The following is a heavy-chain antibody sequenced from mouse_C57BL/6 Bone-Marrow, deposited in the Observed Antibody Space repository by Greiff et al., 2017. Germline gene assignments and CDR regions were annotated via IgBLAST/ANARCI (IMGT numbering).Heavy chain of an antibody. CDR3: ARGDSSSSC. D-gene: IGHD1-1*01. V-gene: IGHV1-42*01. CDR1: GYSFTGYY. CDR2: INPSTGGT. Sequence: VHVKQSGPELVKPGASVKISCKASGYSFTGYYMNWVKQSPEKSLEWIGEINPSTGGTTYNQKFKAKATLTVDKSSSTAYMQLKSLTSEDSAVYYCARGDSSSSCWSQGTTLTVSS. J-gene: IGHJ2*01.